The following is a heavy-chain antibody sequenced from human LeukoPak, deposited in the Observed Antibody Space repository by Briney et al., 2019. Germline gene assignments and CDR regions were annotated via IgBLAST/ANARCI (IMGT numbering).Heavy chain of an antibody. J-gene: IGHJ6*02. CDR1: GYTFTSYY. CDR2: INPSGGST. Sequence: ASVKVSCKASGYTFTSYYMHWVRQAPGQGLEWMGIINPSGGSTSYAQKFQGRVTMTRDTSTSTVYMELSSLRSEDTDVYYCARDTRGIAVAGYYYYGMDVWGQGTTVTVSS. CDR3: ARDTRGIAVAGYYYYGMDV. V-gene: IGHV1-46*01. D-gene: IGHD6-19*01.